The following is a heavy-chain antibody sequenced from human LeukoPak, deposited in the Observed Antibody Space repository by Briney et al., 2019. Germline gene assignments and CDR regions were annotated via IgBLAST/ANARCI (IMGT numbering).Heavy chain of an antibody. Sequence: GGSLRLSCAASGFTFTGYGMHWVRQAPGRGLEWVAFTLYDGSSQYYADSLRGRFTISRDNSKNTLFLQMINLTHDDTAVYYCAKDLLLRQFVLDFWGQGTPVTVSS. V-gene: IGHV3-30*02. J-gene: IGHJ4*02. CDR2: TLYDGSSQ. CDR1: GFTFTGYG. D-gene: IGHD5-24*01. CDR3: AKDLLLRQFVLDF.